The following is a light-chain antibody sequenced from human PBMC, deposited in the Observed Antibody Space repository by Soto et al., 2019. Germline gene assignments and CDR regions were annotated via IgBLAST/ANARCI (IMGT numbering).Light chain of an antibody. Sequence: EIVLTQSPATLSLSPGERATLSCRASQSVSSYLAWYQQKPGQAPRLLIYDASNSATGIPARFSGSGYGTDFTLTISSLEPEDFSVYYCQQRSNWPPWTFGQGTNVEIK. V-gene: IGKV3-11*01. CDR2: DAS. J-gene: IGKJ1*01. CDR3: QQRSNWPPWT. CDR1: QSVSSY.